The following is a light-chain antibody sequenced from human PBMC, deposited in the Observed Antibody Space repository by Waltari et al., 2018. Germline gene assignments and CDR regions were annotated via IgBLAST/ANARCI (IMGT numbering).Light chain of an antibody. J-gene: IGKJ3*01. V-gene: IGKV3-15*01. Sequence: EIVMTQSPATLSVSTGERATLSCRASQSVNSHLAWYQQKSGQGPRLLIYGASTRATGIPARFSGSGSGTEFTLTISSLQSEDFAIYYCQQYDNCPPLFTFGPGTKVDIK. CDR1: QSVNSH. CDR3: QQYDNCPPLFT. CDR2: GAS.